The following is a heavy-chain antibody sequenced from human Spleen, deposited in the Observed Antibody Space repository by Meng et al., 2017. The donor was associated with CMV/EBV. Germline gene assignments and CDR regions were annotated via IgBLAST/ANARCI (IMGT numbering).Heavy chain of an antibody. CDR2: IKSKTDGGTT. V-gene: IGHV3-15*01. CDR3: TTDMLNSGYDWDPSGDY. J-gene: IGHJ4*02. Sequence: GGSLRLSCTVSGGSISSSSYYWGWIRQPPGKGLEWVGRIKSKTDGGTTDYAAPVKGRFTISRDDSKNTLYLQMNSLKTEDTAVYYCTTDMLNSGYDWDPSGDYWGQGTLVTVSS. D-gene: IGHD5-12*01. CDR1: GGSISSSSYY.